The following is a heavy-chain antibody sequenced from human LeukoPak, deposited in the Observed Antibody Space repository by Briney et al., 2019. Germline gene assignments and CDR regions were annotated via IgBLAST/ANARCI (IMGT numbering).Heavy chain of an antibody. CDR1: GNYC. V-gene: IGHV3-74*01. CDR3: VSFYETY. CDR2: INSDGGWT. Sequence: GGSLRLSCAASGNYCMHWVRQAPGKGLVWVSHINSDGGWTSYADSVKGRFTISKDNAKNTVYLQMNSLRAEDTAVYYCVSFYETYWGRGTLVTVSS. D-gene: IGHD3-22*01. J-gene: IGHJ4*02.